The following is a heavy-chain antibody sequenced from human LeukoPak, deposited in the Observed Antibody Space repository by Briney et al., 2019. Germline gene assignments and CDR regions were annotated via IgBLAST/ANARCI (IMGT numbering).Heavy chain of an antibody. CDR1: GGSFSGYY. Sequence: SETLSLTCAVYGGSFSGYYWSWIRQPPGKGLEWIGEINHSGSTNYNPSVKSRVTISVDTSKNQFSLKLSSVTAAGTAVYYCARVRDSGSYYFDYWGQGTLVTVSS. D-gene: IGHD1-26*01. CDR2: INHSGST. V-gene: IGHV4-34*01. J-gene: IGHJ4*02. CDR3: ARVRDSGSYYFDY.